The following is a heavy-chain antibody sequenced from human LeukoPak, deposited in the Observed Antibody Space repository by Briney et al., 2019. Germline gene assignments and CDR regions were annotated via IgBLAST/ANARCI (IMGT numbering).Heavy chain of an antibody. CDR2: INIDGTDA. CDR1: GFSFSNLW. J-gene: IGHJ4*02. CDR3: ARSGGGYFDY. V-gene: IGHV3-74*01. D-gene: IGHD3-16*01. Sequence: GGSLRLSCAASGFSFSNLWMHWVRQPPGKGLVLVSRINIDGTDANYADSVKGRFIISRDNFKNTLFLEMYSLRVEDTGVYYCARSGGGYFDYWGKGDMVTVSS.